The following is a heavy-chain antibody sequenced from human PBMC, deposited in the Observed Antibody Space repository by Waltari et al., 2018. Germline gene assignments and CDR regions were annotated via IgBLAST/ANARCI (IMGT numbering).Heavy chain of an antibody. D-gene: IGHD1-20*01. Sequence: EVQLLESGGDLVPPGGSLRLSCAASGITFSNYAINWVRLAPGTGLEWVSAITVGDDTYYADSVKGRFTISRDTSKDSVHLQMNGLRAEDTVIYYCATPFYNWDDPLHSWGQGTLVTVSS. CDR3: ATPFYNWDDPLHS. CDR2: ITVGDDT. V-gene: IGHV3-23*01. J-gene: IGHJ4*02. CDR1: GITFSNYA.